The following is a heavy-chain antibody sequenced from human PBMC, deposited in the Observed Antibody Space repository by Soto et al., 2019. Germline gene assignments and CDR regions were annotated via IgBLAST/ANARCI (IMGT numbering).Heavy chain of an antibody. CDR3: ASAPITIFGVVPPLFDY. D-gene: IGHD3-3*01. V-gene: IGHV4-31*03. Sequence: SETLSITCTVSGGSISSGGYYWSWIRQHPGKGLEWIGYIYYSGSTYYNPSLKSRVTISVDTSKNQFSLKLSSVTAADTAVYYCASAPITIFGVVPPLFDYWGQGTLVTVSS. CDR1: GGSISSGGYY. CDR2: IYYSGST. J-gene: IGHJ4*02.